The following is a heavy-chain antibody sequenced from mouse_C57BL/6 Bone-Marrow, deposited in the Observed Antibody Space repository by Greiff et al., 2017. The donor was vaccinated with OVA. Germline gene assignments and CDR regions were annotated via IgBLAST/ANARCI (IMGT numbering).Heavy chain of an antibody. CDR2: IHPNSGST. J-gene: IGHJ3*01. CDR1: GYTFTSYW. V-gene: IGHV1-64*01. D-gene: IGHD4-1*02. Sequence: QVQLKQPGAELVKPGASVKLSCKASGYTFTSYWMHWVKQRPGQGLEWIGMIHPNSGSTNYNEKFKSKATLTVDKSSSTDYMQISSLQSEDTAVYYSASTGTRGAWFAYWGQGTLVTVSA. CDR3: ASTGTRGAWFAY.